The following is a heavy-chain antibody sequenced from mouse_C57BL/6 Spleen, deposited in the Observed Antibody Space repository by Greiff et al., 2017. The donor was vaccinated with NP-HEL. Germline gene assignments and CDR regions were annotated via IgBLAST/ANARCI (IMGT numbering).Heavy chain of an antibody. CDR3: ARSYYGSSYVVYAMDY. CDR1: GYAFSSSW. D-gene: IGHD1-1*01. J-gene: IGHJ4*01. CDR2: IYPGDGDT. V-gene: IGHV1-82*01. Sequence: QVQLQQSGPELVKPGASVKISCKASGYAFSSSWMNWVKQRPGKGLEWIGRIYPGDGDTNYNGKFKGKATLTADKSSSTAYMQLSSLTSEDSAVYFCARSYYGSSYVVYAMDYWGQGTSVTVSS.